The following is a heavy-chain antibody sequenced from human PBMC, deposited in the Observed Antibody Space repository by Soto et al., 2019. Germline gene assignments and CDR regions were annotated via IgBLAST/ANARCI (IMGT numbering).Heavy chain of an antibody. CDR3: ARQRRITTCPADY. CDR2: IYYSGST. CDR1: GGSITTTSHY. J-gene: IGHJ4*02. V-gene: IGHV4-39*01. Sequence: QLQLQESGPGLVKPSETLSLICTVSGGSITTTSHYWGWIRQPPGKGLGWIGNIYYSGSTDYNPSLQSRAPISVDTSKNQFSLRLSSVTAADTAVYYCARQRRITTCPADYWGQGTLVTVSP.